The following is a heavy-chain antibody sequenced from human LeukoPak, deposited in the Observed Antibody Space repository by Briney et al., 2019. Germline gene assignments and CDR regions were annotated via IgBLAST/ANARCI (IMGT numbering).Heavy chain of an antibody. CDR1: GYTFTGYY. J-gene: IGHJ6*03. CDR3: ARGEPAAIYYYYMDV. Sequence: GASVKVSCKASGYTFTGYYMHWVRQAPGQGLEWMGWINPNSGGTNYAQKFQGRVTMTRDTSISTAYMELSRLRSDDTAVYHCARGEPAAIYYYYMDVWGKGTTVTVSS. D-gene: IGHD2-2*02. V-gene: IGHV1-2*02. CDR2: INPNSGGT.